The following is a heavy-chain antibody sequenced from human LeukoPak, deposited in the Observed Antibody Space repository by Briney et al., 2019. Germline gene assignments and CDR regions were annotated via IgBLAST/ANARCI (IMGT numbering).Heavy chain of an antibody. CDR1: GFTFSSYG. CDR3: ARVSPNYYYYYMDV. J-gene: IGHJ6*03. V-gene: IGHV3-30*03. Sequence: GGSLRLSCAASGFTFSSYGMHWVRQAPGKGLEWVAVISYDGSNKYYADSVKGRFTISRDNSKNTLYLQMNSLRAEDTAVYYCARVSPNYYYYYMDVWGKGTTVTVSS. CDR2: ISYDGSNK.